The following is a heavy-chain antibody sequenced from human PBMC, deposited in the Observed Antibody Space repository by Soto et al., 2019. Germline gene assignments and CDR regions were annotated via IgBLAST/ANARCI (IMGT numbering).Heavy chain of an antibody. CDR1: GYTPTELS. V-gene: IGHV1-24*01. CDR2: FDPEDGET. Sequence: ASVKVSCKVFGYTPTELSMHWVRQGPGKGVEWMGGFDPEDGETIYAQKFQGRVTMTEDTSTDTAYMELSSLRSEDTAVYYCATWIRGFCSSTSCYTGLYYYGMDVWGQGTTVTVSS. CDR3: ATWIRGFCSSTSCYTGLYYYGMDV. D-gene: IGHD2-2*02. J-gene: IGHJ6*02.